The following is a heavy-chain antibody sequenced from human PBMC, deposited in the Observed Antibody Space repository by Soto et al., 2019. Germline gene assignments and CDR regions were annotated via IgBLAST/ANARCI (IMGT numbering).Heavy chain of an antibody. CDR1: GGSVSSGSYY. Sequence: SETLSLTCTVSGGSVSSGSYYWSWIRQPPGKGLEWIGYIYYSGSTNYNPSLKSRVTISVDTSKNQFSLKLSSVTAADTAVYYCARDSRPNYYDSSGYYPWGQGTLVTVSS. V-gene: IGHV4-61*01. CDR2: IYYSGST. CDR3: ARDSRPNYYDSSGYYP. D-gene: IGHD3-22*01. J-gene: IGHJ5*02.